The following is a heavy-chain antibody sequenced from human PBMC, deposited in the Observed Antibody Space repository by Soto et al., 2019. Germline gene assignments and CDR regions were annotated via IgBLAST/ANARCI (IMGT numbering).Heavy chain of an antibody. J-gene: IGHJ4*02. D-gene: IGHD6-25*01. CDR1: GDSVSSKSAA. CDR3: TAAGNQGADDC. V-gene: IGHV6-1*01. CDR2: TYYRSQWYN. Sequence: SQTLSLTSAISGDSVSSKSAAWNWIRPSPSRGLEWVRRTYYRSQWYNEYAVAVKRRIIINPDTSKNQISLQLNSVTPEDTAVYYCTAAGNQGADDCWGQGPL.